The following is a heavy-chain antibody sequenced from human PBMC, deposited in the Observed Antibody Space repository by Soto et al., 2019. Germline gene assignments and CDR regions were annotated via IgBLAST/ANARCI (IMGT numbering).Heavy chain of an antibody. Sequence: ASVKVSCKASGYTFTGYYMHWVRQAPGQGLEWMGWINPNSGGTNYAQKFQGWVTMTRDTSINTAYMELSRLRSDDTAVYYCARGNENWNFVYLDYWGQGTLVTVSS. V-gene: IGHV1-2*04. CDR1: GYTFTGYY. CDR3: ARGNENWNFVYLDY. D-gene: IGHD1-7*01. J-gene: IGHJ4*02. CDR2: INPNSGGT.